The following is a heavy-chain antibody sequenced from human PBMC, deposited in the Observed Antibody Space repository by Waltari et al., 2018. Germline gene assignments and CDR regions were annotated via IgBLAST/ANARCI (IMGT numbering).Heavy chain of an antibody. J-gene: IGHJ4*02. CDR2: INSDGSST. CDR3: VRGVEY. D-gene: IGHD2-15*01. CDR1: GFTFSSSW. Sequence: EVQLVESGGGLVQPGGSLRLSCVASGFTFSSSWRHWGRQAPGKGLVWVSRINSDGSSTRYADAVKGRFTISRDNAKNTLYLQMNSLRAEDTAVYYCVRGVEYWGQGTLVTVSS. V-gene: IGHV3-74*01.